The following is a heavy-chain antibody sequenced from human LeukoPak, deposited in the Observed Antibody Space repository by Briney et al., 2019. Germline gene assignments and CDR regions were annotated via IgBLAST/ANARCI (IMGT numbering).Heavy chain of an antibody. CDR3: ARGVGYGGDSHFDY. J-gene: IGHJ4*02. D-gene: IGHD4-23*01. V-gene: IGHV3-7*01. Sequence: AGSLRLSCVGSGFSFSPYWMSWVRQAPGKGLEWLANIMKHGSADYYVDSVKGRFTISRDNAKNSLYLQMNRLREEDTAVYYCARGVGYGGDSHFDYWGQGTLVTVSS. CDR2: IMKHGSAD. CDR1: GFSFSPYW.